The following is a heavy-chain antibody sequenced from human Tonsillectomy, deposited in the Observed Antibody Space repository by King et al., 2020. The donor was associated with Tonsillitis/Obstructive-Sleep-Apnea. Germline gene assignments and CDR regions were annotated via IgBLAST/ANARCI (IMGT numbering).Heavy chain of an antibody. D-gene: IGHD2-8*01. CDR1: GGSISSDAYY. CDR3: TRELPYCTNGVCSGHNWFDP. Sequence: VQLQESGPGLVKPSQTLSLTCTVSGGSISSDAYYWSWIRQHPGKGLEWIGYIYYSGSTFYNPSLESRVTISVDTSKNQFSLKLSSVPAADTAVYYCTRELPYCTNGVCSGHNWFDPWGQGTLVTVSS. CDR2: IYYSGST. V-gene: IGHV4-31*03. J-gene: IGHJ5*02.